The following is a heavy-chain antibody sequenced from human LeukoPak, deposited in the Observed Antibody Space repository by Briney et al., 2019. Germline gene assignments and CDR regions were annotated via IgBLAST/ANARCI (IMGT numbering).Heavy chain of an antibody. CDR3: ARGDDKILTGYLFDY. J-gene: IGHJ4*02. V-gene: IGHV1-46*01. CDR1: GYTFTSYY. Sequence: ASVKVSCKASGYTFTSYYTHWVRQAPGQGLEWMGIINPSGGSTSYAQKFQGRVTMIRDTSTSTVYMELSSLRSEDTAVYYCARGDDKILTGYLFDYWGQGTLVTVSS. CDR2: INPSGGST. D-gene: IGHD3-9*01.